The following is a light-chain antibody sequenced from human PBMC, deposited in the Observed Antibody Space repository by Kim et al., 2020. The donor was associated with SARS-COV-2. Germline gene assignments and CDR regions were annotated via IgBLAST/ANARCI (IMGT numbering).Light chain of an antibody. CDR2: DAS. CDR3: QQYDNPPFT. V-gene: IGKV1-33*01. J-gene: IGKJ2*01. CDR1: LDIRNY. Sequence: SPSVGDTVTSTCQASLDIRNYLNWYQQKPGKAPKLLIYDASNLEAGVPSRFSGSGAGSHFTFTISSLQPEDIATYYCQQYDNPPFTFGQGTKLEI.